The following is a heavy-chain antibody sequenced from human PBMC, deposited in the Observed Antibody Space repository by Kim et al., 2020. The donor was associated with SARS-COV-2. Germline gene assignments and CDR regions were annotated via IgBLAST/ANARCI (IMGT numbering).Heavy chain of an antibody. V-gene: IGHV3-30*18. CDR1: GFTFSSYG. Sequence: GGSLRLSCAASGFTFSSYGMHWVRQAPGKGLEWVAVISYDGSNKYYADSVKGRFTISRDNSKNTLYLQMNSLRAEDTAVYYCAKDGRYFDWSGSGFDYWGQGTLVTVSS. D-gene: IGHD3-9*01. CDR2: ISYDGSNK. CDR3: AKDGRYFDWSGSGFDY. J-gene: IGHJ4*02.